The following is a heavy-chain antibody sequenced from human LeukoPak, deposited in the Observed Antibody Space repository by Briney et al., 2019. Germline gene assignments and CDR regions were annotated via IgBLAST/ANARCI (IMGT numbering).Heavy chain of an antibody. D-gene: IGHD5-24*01. J-gene: IGHJ4*02. V-gene: IGHV3-21*04. CDR3: VRGDGREY. CDR1: GFTFSIST. CDR2: NSSSSNI. Sequence: PGASLRLSCAASGFTFSISTMNWLRQAPGKGLEWVSSNSSSSNINYADSVKGRFTISRDTAKNTPYMQMSRLRAEDTAVYYCVRGDGREYWGQGTLVTVSS.